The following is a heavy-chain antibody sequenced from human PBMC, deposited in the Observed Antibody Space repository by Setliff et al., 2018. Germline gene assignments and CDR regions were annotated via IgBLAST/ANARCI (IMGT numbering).Heavy chain of an antibody. V-gene: IGHV4-59*08. J-gene: IGHJ5*02. Sequence: PSETLSLTCTVSGGSISSSYWSWIRQPPGKGLEWIGEINHSGSTNYNPSLKSRVTISVDTSKNQFSLNLNSVTAADTAVYYCARHKVIKKEFIRLTWFDPWGQGTPVTVSS. CDR3: ARHKVIKKEFIRLTWFDP. D-gene: IGHD3-10*01. CDR2: INHSGST. CDR1: GGSISSSY.